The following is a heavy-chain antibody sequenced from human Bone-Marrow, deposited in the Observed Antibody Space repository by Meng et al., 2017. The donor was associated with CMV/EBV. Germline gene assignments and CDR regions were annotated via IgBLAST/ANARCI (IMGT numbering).Heavy chain of an antibody. CDR2: IYHSGST. J-gene: IGHJ6*02. D-gene: IGHD1-7*01. V-gene: IGHV4-38-2*02. CDR3: ARDRPYNWNYVDV. CDR1: GYSISSGYY. Sequence: GSLRLSCTVSGYSISSGYYWGWIRQPPGKGLEWIGSIYHSGSTYYNPSLKSRVTISVDTSKNQFSLKLSSVTAADTAVYYCARDRPYNWNYVDVWGQGTTVTVSS.